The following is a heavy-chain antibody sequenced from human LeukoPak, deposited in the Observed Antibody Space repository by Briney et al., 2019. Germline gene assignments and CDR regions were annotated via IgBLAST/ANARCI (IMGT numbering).Heavy chain of an antibody. CDR1: GYTFTIYY. Sequence: ASVKVSCKASGYTFTIYYVHWVRQAPGQGLEWMGWVNPYSGATKYAQKFQDRVTMTRDTSISTAYMELSRLTSDDTAVYYCARDRVGGDPTGVSLYWGQGTLVTVSS. J-gene: IGHJ4*01. D-gene: IGHD4-17*01. CDR3: ARDRVGGDPTGVSLY. V-gene: IGHV1-2*02. CDR2: VNPYSGAT.